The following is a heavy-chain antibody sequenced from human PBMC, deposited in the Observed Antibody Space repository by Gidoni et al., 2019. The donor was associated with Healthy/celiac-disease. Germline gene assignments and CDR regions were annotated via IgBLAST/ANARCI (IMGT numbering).Heavy chain of an antibody. J-gene: IGHJ4*02. CDR1: GFTFSSYA. Sequence: QVQLVSSGGGVVQPGRSLRLSCAASGFTFSSYAMHWVRQAPGKGLEWVAVISYDGSNKYYADSVKGRFTISRDNSKNTLYLQMNSLRAEDTAVYYCSRGAAGPTYWGQGTLVTVSS. CDR2: ISYDGSNK. CDR3: SRGAAGPTY. D-gene: IGHD6-13*01. V-gene: IGHV3-30*04.